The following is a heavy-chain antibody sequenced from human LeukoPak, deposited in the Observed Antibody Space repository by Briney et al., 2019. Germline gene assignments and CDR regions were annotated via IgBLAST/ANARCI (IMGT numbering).Heavy chain of an antibody. V-gene: IGHV4-61*01. Sequence: SETLSLTCSVSGGSVTSGFYYWNWIRQPPGKGLEWIGYLYYSGSTYYNPSLKSRVTISVDTSKNQFSLKLSSVTAADTAVYYCARRDYALSDAFDIWGQGTMVTVSS. CDR2: LYYSGST. CDR1: GGSVTSGFYY. CDR3: ARRDYALSDAFDI. D-gene: IGHD4/OR15-4a*01. J-gene: IGHJ3*02.